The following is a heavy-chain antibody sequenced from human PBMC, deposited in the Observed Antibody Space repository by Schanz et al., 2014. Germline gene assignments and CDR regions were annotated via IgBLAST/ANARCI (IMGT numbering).Heavy chain of an antibody. CDR1: GFTFSNAW. CDR3: TTDSRTKLRHFDWLLRFDY. V-gene: IGHV3-15*01. J-gene: IGHJ4*02. Sequence: EVQLVESGGGLVKPGGSLRLSCAASGFTFSNAWMSWVRQAPGKGLEWVGRIKSKTDGGTTDYAAPVKGRFTISRDDSKNTLYLQMNSLKTEDTAVYYCTTDSRTKLRHFDWLLRFDYWGQGTLVTVSS. CDR2: IKSKTDGGTT. D-gene: IGHD3-9*01.